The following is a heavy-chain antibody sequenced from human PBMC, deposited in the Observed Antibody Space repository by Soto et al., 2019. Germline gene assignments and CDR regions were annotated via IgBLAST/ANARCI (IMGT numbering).Heavy chain of an antibody. V-gene: IGHV3-7*01. CDR2: INQNGRDK. D-gene: IGHD6-13*01. CDR3: AREPTTAVVNYGMDV. J-gene: IGHJ6*02. CDR1: GFTLSNYW. Sequence: EVQLVESGGGLVQPGGSLRLSCAASGFTLSNYWMSWVRQAPGKGLGWVANINQNGRDKYYVDYVKGRFTISRDNAKELLYLQMNSLRDEDTAVYYCAREPTTAVVNYGMDVWGQGTTVTVSS.